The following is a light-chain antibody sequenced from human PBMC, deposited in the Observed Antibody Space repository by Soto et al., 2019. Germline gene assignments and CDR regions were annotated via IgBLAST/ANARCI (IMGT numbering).Light chain of an antibody. J-gene: IGLJ2*01. CDR1: SSNIGSNT. CDR2: SNN. Sequence: QSVLTQPPSASGTPGQRVTISCSGSSSNIGSNTVNWYQQLPGTAPKLILYSNNQRPSGVPDRFSGSKSGTSASLAISGLQYEDEADYYCAAWDDSLNGVVFGGGTKLTVL. V-gene: IGLV1-44*01. CDR3: AAWDDSLNGVV.